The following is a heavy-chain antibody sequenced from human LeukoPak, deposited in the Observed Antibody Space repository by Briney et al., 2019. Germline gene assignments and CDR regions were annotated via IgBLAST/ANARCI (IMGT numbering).Heavy chain of an antibody. Sequence: GGSLRLSCAASGFMFDDYTVHWVRQAPGKGLEWVSLINWDGGSTYYAGSVKGRFTISIDNSKNSLYLQMNSLRTEDTALYYCAKGDVDSPMKFYHWGQGTLVTVFS. V-gene: IGHV3-43*01. CDR2: INWDGGST. CDR3: AKGDVDSPMKFYH. J-gene: IGHJ4*02. CDR1: GFMFDDYT. D-gene: IGHD5-18*01.